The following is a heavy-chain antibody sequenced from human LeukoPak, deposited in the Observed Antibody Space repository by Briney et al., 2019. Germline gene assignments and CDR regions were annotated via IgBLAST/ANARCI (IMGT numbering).Heavy chain of an antibody. CDR2: ISYDGSDK. J-gene: IGHJ3*02. V-gene: IGHV3-30*18. CDR1: GFTFSSYG. D-gene: IGHD6-19*01. Sequence: GGSLRLSCAASGFTFSSYGMHWVRQAPGKGLEWVAVISYDGSDKYYADSVKGRFTISRDNSKNTLYLQMNSLRAEDTAVYYCAKSIAVAGTPDAFDIWGQGTMVTVSS. CDR3: AKSIAVAGTPDAFDI.